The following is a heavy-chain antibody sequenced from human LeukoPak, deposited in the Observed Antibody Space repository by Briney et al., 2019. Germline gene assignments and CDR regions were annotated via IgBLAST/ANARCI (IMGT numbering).Heavy chain of an antibody. CDR3: IRAPNYYYSSGGFDP. D-gene: IGHD3-22*01. CDR1: GLTFSGSA. CDR2: IRSKANSYAT. Sequence: GGSLRLSCAASGLTFSGSAMHWVRQASGKGLGWVGRIRSKANSYATAYAASVKGRFTISRDDSKNTAYLQMNSLKTEDTAVYFGIRAPNYYYSSGGFDPWGQGTLVTVSS. J-gene: IGHJ5*02. V-gene: IGHV3-73*01.